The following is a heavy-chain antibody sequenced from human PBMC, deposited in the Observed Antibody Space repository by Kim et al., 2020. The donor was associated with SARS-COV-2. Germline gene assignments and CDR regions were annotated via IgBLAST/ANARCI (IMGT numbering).Heavy chain of an antibody. D-gene: IGHD3-3*01. CDR1: GFTFSSYA. V-gene: IGHV3-23*01. CDR2: LSGSGGSI. Sequence: GGSLRLSCAASGFTFSSYAMSWVRQAPGEGLAWVSALSGSGGSIYYADSVKGRFTISRDNSKNTLHLQMDSLRAEDTAVYYCAKGRNLEWLLSPFDYWGQGNLVTVSS. CDR3: AKGRNLEWLLSPFDY. J-gene: IGHJ4*02.